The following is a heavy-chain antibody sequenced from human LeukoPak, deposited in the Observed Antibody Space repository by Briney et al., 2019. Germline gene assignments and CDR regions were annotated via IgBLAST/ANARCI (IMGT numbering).Heavy chain of an antibody. CDR3: ANRYYDSSPFDP. CDR2: ISSSGGGT. V-gene: IGHV3-23*01. D-gene: IGHD3-22*01. CDR1: TFTFASYA. J-gene: IGHJ5*02. Sequence: PGGSLRLSCEAPTFTFASYAMSWVRQAPGKGLEWVSTISSSGGGTYYADSVKGRFTISRDKSKNTLYLQMNSLRAEDTAVYYCANRYYDSSPFDPWGQGTLVTVSS.